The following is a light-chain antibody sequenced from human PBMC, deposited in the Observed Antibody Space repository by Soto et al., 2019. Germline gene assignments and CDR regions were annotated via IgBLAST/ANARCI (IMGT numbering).Light chain of an antibody. Sequence: DIQMTQSPSSLSASVGDRVTITCRASQSISSYLNWYQQKPGQPPKLLIHTASSLQSGVPSRFSGRGSGTDFTLTISCLQPEDFATYYCQESYSTPWTFGQATKVEIK. CDR3: QESYSTPWT. CDR2: TAS. J-gene: IGKJ1*01. CDR1: QSISSY. V-gene: IGKV1-39*01.